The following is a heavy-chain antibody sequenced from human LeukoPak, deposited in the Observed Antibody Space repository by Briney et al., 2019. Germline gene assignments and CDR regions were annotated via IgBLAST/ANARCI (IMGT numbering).Heavy chain of an antibody. CDR2: VWSDERNN. J-gene: IGHJ3*02. V-gene: IGHV3-33*01. Sequence: PGGSLRLSCAASGFTFSSYGMHWVRQAPGKGLEWVAVVWSDERNNYYADSVKGRLTISRDNSKNMLYLQINSLRAEDTAVYYCAREGLTTTPNNAFDIRGQGTMVIVSS. CDR1: GFTFSSYG. CDR3: AREGLTTTPNNAFDI. D-gene: IGHD1-1*01.